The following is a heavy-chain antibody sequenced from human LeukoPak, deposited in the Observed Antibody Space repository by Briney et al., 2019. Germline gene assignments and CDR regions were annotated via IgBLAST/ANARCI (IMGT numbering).Heavy chain of an antibody. CDR3: AKNSPSALVVPEAYYFDY. CDR1: GFTFSSYG. Sequence: GGSLRLSCAASGFTFSSYGMHWVRQAPGKGLEWVAFIRYDGTNKYYADSVKGRFTISRDNSKNTLYLQMNSLRAEDTAVYYCAKNSPSALVVPEAYYFDYWGQGTLVTVSS. CDR2: IRYDGTNK. D-gene: IGHD2-2*01. J-gene: IGHJ4*02. V-gene: IGHV3-30*02.